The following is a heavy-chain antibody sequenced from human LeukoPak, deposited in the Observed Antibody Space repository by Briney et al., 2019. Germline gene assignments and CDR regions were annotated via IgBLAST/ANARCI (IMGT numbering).Heavy chain of an antibody. Sequence: GASVKVSCKASGGTFSSYAISWVRQAPGQGLEWMGGIIPIFGTANYAQKFQGRVTITTDESTSTAYMELSSLRSEDTAVYYCARAISPPYSSSSFFSLYFDYWGQGTLVTVSS. CDR3: ARAISPPYSSSSFFSLYFDY. CDR2: IIPIFGTA. CDR1: GGTFSSYA. V-gene: IGHV1-69*05. J-gene: IGHJ4*02. D-gene: IGHD6-6*01.